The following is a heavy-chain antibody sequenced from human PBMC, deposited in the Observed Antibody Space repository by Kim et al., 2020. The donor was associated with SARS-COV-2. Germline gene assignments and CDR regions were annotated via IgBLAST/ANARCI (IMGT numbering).Heavy chain of an antibody. J-gene: IGHJ4*02. Sequence: SETLSLTCAVYGGSFSGYYWSWIRQPPGKGLEWIGETNHSGSTNYNPSLKSRVTISVDTSKNQFSLKLSSVTAADTAVYYCARGGFLLGYCSSTSCHPFDYWGQGTLVTVSS. V-gene: IGHV4-34*01. D-gene: IGHD2-2*01. CDR3: ARGGFLLGYCSSTSCHPFDY. CDR1: GGSFSGYY. CDR2: TNHSGST.